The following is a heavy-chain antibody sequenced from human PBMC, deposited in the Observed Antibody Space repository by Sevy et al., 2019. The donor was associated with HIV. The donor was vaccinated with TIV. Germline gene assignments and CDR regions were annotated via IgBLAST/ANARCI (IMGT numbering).Heavy chain of an antibody. Sequence: GGSLRLSCAASGFTFSSYSMNWVRQAPGKGLEWVSAISSSSSYIYYADSVKGRFTISRDNAKNSLYLQLNSLRAEDTAVYYCARDGRYGAGRGLNYWGQGALVTVSS. CDR3: ARDGRYGAGRGLNY. CDR2: ISSSSSYI. CDR1: GFTFSSYS. V-gene: IGHV3-21*01. J-gene: IGHJ4*02. D-gene: IGHD4-17*01.